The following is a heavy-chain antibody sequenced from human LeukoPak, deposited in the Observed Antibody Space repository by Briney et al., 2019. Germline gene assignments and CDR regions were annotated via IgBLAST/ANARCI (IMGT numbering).Heavy chain of an antibody. CDR2: ISYDGSNK. CDR1: GFTFSSYA. D-gene: IGHD4-23*01. J-gene: IGHJ4*02. V-gene: IGHV3-30*04. CDR3: ARGTVVTNVDY. Sequence: PGGSLRLSCAASGFTFSSYAMHWVRQAPGKGLEWVAVISYDGSNKYYADSVKGRFTISRDNSKNTLYLQMNSLRAEDTAVYYCARGTVVTNVDYWGQGTLVTVSS.